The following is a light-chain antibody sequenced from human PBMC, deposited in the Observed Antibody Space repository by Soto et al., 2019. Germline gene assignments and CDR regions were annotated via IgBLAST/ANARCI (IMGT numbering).Light chain of an antibody. Sequence: QSVLTQPPSASGTPGQTVTISCSGSSFNIGFNYVYWYQQLPGMAPKLLIHSNDERPSGVPDRFSGSKSGTSASLAISGLRSEDDAEYSCAAWDDSLSGGVFGTGTKLTVL. CDR3: AAWDDSLSGGV. J-gene: IGLJ1*01. CDR1: SFNIGFNY. V-gene: IGLV1-47*02. CDR2: SND.